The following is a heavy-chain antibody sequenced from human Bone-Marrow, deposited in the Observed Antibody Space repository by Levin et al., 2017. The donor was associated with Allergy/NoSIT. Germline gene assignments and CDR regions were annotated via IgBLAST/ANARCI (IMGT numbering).Heavy chain of an antibody. V-gene: IGHV4-30-4*01. CDR3: ARDAGRGGGSPYGMDV. D-gene: IGHD2-15*01. J-gene: IGHJ6*02. Sequence: SQTLSLTCTVSGGSISSGDYYWSWIRQPPGKGLEWIGYIYYSGSTYYNPSLKSRVTISVDTSKNQFSLKLSSVTAADTAVYYCARDAGRGGGSPYGMDVWGQGTTVTVSS. CDR1: GGSISSGDYY. CDR2: IYYSGST.